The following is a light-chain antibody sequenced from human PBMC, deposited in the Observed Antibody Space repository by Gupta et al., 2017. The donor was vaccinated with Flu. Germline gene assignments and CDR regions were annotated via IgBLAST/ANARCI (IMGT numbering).Light chain of an antibody. V-gene: IGLV4-69*01. J-gene: IGLJ3*02. CDR3: QTWVTGIWV. CDR2: VTIYGSH. CDR1: TVNVSAA. Sequence: VKIIAPLSTVNVSAAIEWSQHHPAKGPGYVVMVTIYGSHRKGDWTPVRFAASSSAAARYLTIPSLQAEDEADYYSQTWVTGIWVFGGGTKLTVL.